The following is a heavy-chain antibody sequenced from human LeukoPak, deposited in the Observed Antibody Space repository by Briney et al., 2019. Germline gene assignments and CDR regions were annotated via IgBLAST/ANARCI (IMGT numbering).Heavy chain of an antibody. CDR1: GGSISSSSYY. V-gene: IGHV4-39*01. D-gene: IGHD3-22*01. CDR3: VGYYYDSSGYYRDY. CDR2: IYYSGST. J-gene: IGHJ4*02. Sequence: SDTLSLTCTVSGGSISSSSYYWGWIRQPPGKGLEWIGSIYYSGSTYYNPSLKSRVTISVDTSKNQFSLKLSSVTAADTAVYYCVGYYYDSSGYYRDYWGQGTLVTVSS.